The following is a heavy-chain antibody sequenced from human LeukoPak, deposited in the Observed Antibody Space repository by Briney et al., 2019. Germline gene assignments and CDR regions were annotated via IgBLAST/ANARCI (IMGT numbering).Heavy chain of an antibody. J-gene: IGHJ4*02. D-gene: IGHD3-10*01. Sequence: GGSLRLSCAASGFTFSSYSMNWVRQAPGKGLEWVSFISSSSSYIYYADSAKGRFTISRDNAENSLYLQMNSLRAEDTAVYYCARGEYGSGSYHIDYWGQGTLVTVSS. CDR1: GFTFSSYS. V-gene: IGHV3-21*01. CDR3: ARGEYGSGSYHIDY. CDR2: ISSSSSYI.